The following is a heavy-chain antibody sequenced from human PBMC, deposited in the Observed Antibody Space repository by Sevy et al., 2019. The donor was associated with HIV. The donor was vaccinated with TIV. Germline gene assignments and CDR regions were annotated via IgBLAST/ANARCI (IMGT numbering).Heavy chain of an antibody. CDR3: ARDQSDVTYYYYGMDV. J-gene: IGHJ6*02. Sequence: ASVKVSCKASGYTFTSYAMHWVRQAPGQRLEWMGWINAGNGNTKYSQKFQGRVTITRDTSASTAYMELSSLRSEDTVVYYCARDQSDVTYYYYGMDVWGQGTTVTVSS. D-gene: IGHD2-21*02. V-gene: IGHV1-3*01. CDR2: INAGNGNT. CDR1: GYTFTSYA.